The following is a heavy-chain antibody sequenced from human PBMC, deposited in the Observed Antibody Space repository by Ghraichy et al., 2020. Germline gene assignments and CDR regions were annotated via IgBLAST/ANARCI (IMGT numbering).Heavy chain of an antibody. Sequence: LSLTCAASGFTFSSYGMHWVRQAPGKGLEWVAVISYDGSNKYYADSVKGRFTISRDNSKNTLYLQMNSLRAEDTAVYYCAKDKLGPDFDWLLYSYMDVWGQGTLVTVSS. D-gene: IGHD3-9*01. CDR1: GFTFSSYG. J-gene: IGHJ4*02. V-gene: IGHV3-30*18. CDR2: ISYDGSNK. CDR3: AKDKLGPDFDWLLYSYMDV.